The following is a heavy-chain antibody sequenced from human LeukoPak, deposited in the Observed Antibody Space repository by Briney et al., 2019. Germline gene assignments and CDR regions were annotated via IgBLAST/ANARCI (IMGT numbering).Heavy chain of an antibody. D-gene: IGHD3-16*01. CDR3: AGVVDVYYFDY. Sequence: GESLKISCKGSGYSFTNYWIGWVRQMPGKGLEWMGIIYPGDSDTTYSPSFQGQVTISADKSISTAYLQWSSLKASDTAMYYCAGVVDVYYFDYWGQGTLVTVSS. V-gene: IGHV5-51*01. CDR2: IYPGDSDT. CDR1: GYSFTNYW. J-gene: IGHJ4*02.